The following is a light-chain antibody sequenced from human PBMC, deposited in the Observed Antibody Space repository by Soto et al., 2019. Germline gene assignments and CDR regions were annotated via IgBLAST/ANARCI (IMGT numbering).Light chain of an antibody. Sequence: QLVLTQPPSVSGAPGQRITISCTGSSSNIGAGYPVHWYQQLPGTAPKLLIFGNTIRPSGVPDRFSGSRSGLAITGLQAEDEADYYCQSYDSSLSGYVFGTGTKVTVL. CDR3: QSYDSSLSGYV. CDR1: SSNIGAGYP. V-gene: IGLV1-40*01. J-gene: IGLJ1*01. CDR2: GNT.